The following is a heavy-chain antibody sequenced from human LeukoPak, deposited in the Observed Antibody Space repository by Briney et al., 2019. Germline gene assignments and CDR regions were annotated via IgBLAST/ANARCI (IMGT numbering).Heavy chain of an antibody. V-gene: IGHV1-24*01. CDR1: GYTLTELS. J-gene: IGHJ5*02. D-gene: IGHD6-19*01. CDR2: FDPEDGET. CDR3: ATDPGYSSGWFDP. Sequence: WASVKVSCKVSGYTLTELSMHWVRQAPGKGLEWMGGFDPEDGETIYAQKFQGRVTMTEDTSTDTAYMELSSLRSEDTAVYYCATDPGYSSGWFDPWGQGTLVTVSS.